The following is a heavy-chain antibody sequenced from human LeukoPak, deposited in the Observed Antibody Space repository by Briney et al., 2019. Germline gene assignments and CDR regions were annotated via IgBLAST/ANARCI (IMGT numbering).Heavy chain of an antibody. Sequence: GGSLRLSCAASGFTFSSYSMNWVRQAPGKGLEWVSYISSSSSTIYYADSVKGRFTISRDNARNSLYPQMNSLRAEDTAVYYCARDAGTFGVVITYYYYYYMDVWGKGTTVTVSS. CDR1: GFTFSSYS. CDR2: ISSSSSTI. V-gene: IGHV3-48*01. CDR3: ARDAGTFGVVITYYYYYYMDV. J-gene: IGHJ6*03. D-gene: IGHD3-3*01.